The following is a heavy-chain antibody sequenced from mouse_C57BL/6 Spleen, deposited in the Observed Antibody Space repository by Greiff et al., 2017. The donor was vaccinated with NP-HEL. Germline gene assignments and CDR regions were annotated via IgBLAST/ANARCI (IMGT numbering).Heavy chain of an antibody. Sequence: VKLQQPGAELVKPGASVKLSCKASGYTFTSYWMQWVKQRPGQGLEWIGEIDPSDSYTNYNQKFKGKATLTVDTSSSTAYMQLSSLTSEDSAVYYCARSLRYFDVWGTGTTVTVSS. CDR1: GYTFTSYW. J-gene: IGHJ1*03. CDR3: ARSLRYFDV. CDR2: IDPSDSYT. V-gene: IGHV1-50*01.